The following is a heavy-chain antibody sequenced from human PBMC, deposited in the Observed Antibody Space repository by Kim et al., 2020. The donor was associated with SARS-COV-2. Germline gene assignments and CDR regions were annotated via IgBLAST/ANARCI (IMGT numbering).Heavy chain of an antibody. V-gene: IGHV4-59*01. Sequence: NPSPKSRVTISVDTSQNQFSLKLSSVTAADTAVYYCARTLTGYSSSPRLFDYWGQGTLVTVSS. D-gene: IGHD6-6*01. J-gene: IGHJ4*02. CDR3: ARTLTGYSSSPRLFDY.